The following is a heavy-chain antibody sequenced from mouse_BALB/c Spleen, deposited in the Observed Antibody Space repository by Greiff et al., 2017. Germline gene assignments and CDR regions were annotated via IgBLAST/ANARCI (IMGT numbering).Heavy chain of an antibody. J-gene: IGHJ2*01. CDR2: ISYSGST. CDR1: GYSITSDYA. Sequence: EVQRVESGPGLVKPSQSLSLTCTVTGYSITSDYAWNWIRQFPGNKLEWMGYISYSGSTSYNPSLKSRISITRDTSKNQFFLQLNSVTTEDTATYYCARSPYYGNYDYWGQGTTLTVSS. D-gene: IGHD2-10*01. CDR3: ARSPYYGNYDY. V-gene: IGHV3-2*02.